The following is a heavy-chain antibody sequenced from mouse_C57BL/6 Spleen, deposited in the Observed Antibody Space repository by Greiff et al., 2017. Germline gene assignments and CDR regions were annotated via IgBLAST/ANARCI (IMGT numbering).Heavy chain of an antibody. CDR3: ARNPTITTVVETGYFDV. Sequence: EVQGVESGGGLVQPGGSLKLSCAASGFTFSDYGMAWVRQAPRKGPEWVAFISNLAYSIYYADTVTGRFTIARENAKNTLYLERSSLRSEDTAMYYCARNPTITTVVETGYFDVWGTGTTVTVSS. D-gene: IGHD1-1*01. CDR1: GFTFSDYG. J-gene: IGHJ1*03. V-gene: IGHV5-15*01. CDR2: ISNLAYSI.